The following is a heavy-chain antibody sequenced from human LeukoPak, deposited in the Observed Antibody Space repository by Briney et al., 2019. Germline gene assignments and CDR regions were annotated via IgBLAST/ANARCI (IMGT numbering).Heavy chain of an antibody. CDR1: GYTFTGYY. Sequence: ASVKVSCKASGYTFTGYYMHWVRQAPGQGLEWMGWISAYNGNTNYAQKLQGRVTMTTDTSTSTAYMELRSLRSDDTAVYYCARGTTVTSRYFDYWGQGTLVTVSS. J-gene: IGHJ4*02. CDR2: ISAYNGNT. V-gene: IGHV1-18*04. D-gene: IGHD4-17*01. CDR3: ARGTTVTSRYFDY.